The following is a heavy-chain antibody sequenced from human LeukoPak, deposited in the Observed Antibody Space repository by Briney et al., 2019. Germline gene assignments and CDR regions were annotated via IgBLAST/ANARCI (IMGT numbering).Heavy chain of an antibody. J-gene: IGHJ4*02. V-gene: IGHV3-7*01. Sequence: GGSLRLSCAASGFTFSSYWMSWVRQAPGKGLEWVANIKQDGSEKYYVDSVKGRFTISRDNAKNSLYLQMNSLRAEDTAVYYCARVTQPKEPRANPLNIFDYWGQGTLVTVSS. D-gene: IGHD1-26*01. CDR1: GFTFSSYW. CDR2: IKQDGSEK. CDR3: ARVTQPKEPRANPLNIFDY.